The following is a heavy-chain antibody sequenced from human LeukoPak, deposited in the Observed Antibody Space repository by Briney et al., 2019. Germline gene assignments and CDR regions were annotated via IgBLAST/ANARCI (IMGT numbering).Heavy chain of an antibody. Sequence: PGGSLRPSCAASGFTFSSYAMSWVRQAPGKGLEWVSAISGSGGSTYYADSVKGRFTISRDNSKNTLYLQMNSLRAEDTAVYYCAKLAGSSHNYYYGMDVWGQGTTVTVSS. CDR1: GFTFSSYA. CDR2: ISGSGGST. J-gene: IGHJ6*02. V-gene: IGHV3-23*01. CDR3: AKLAGSSHNYYYGMDV. D-gene: IGHD1-26*01.